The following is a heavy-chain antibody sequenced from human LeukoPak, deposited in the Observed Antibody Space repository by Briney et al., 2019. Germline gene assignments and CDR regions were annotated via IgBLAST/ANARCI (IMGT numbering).Heavy chain of an antibody. D-gene: IGHD2-8*02. Sequence: GGSLRLSCAASGFNLNTYAIHWVRQAPGKGLEWVSGISYDASNEFYVDSVKGRLTISRDNSKNTVYLHMKNLRPDDTAVFFCARDDCTSVNCQKGSGAFDIWGQGTMVTVSS. CDR2: ISYDASNE. V-gene: IGHV3-30-3*01. CDR3: ARDDCTSVNCQKGSGAFDI. J-gene: IGHJ3*02. CDR1: GFNLNTYA.